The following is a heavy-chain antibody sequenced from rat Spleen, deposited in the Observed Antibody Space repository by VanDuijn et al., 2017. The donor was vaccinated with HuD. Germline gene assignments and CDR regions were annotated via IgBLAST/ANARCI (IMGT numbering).Heavy chain of an antibody. CDR2: ISYGGGTT. J-gene: IGHJ2*01. V-gene: IGHV5-20*01. Sequence: EVQLVESGGGLVQPGRSLKLSCAASGFTFDDHFMAWVRQAPTKGLEWVASISYGGGTTYYRDSVKGRFTISRDNAKSSLYLQMDSLRSEDTATYYCTKGGDPFDYWGQGVMVTVSS. CDR1: GFTFDDHF. CDR3: TKGGDPFDY.